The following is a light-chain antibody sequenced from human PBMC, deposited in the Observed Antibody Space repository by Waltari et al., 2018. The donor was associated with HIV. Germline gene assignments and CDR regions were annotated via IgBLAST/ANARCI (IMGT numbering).Light chain of an antibody. J-gene: IGKJ1*01. CDR1: QDVGNS. CDR3: QQYDSYSWT. CDR2: DAS. V-gene: IGKV1-8*01. Sequence: AVRMTQSPTSLSASTGDRVTITCRASQDVGNSLAWYKQKAGRGPELLIYDASTLQSGVPSRFSGSGSGTNFTLTIGCLQSDDFATYYCQQYDSYSWTFGQGTKVDLK.